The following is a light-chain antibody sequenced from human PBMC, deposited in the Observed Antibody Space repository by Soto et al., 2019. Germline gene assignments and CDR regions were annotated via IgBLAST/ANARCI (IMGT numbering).Light chain of an antibody. CDR2: KAS. V-gene: IGKV1-5*03. J-gene: IGKJ1*01. Sequence: DIQMTQSPSTLSASVGDRVTITCRASQSISSWLAWYQQKPGKAPKLLIYKASSLESGVPSMFSGSGSGTEFTLTISSLQPDDFATYYCRQYNSYLTWTFGQGTKVEIK. CDR1: QSISSW. CDR3: RQYNSYLTWT.